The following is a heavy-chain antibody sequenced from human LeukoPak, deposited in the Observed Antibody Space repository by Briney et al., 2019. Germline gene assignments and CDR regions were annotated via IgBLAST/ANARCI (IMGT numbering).Heavy chain of an antibody. CDR1: DDSFSSHY. Sequence: SDTLSLTCALSDDSFSSHYWTWIRQPPGKGLEWLGYISYIGSTNYNPSLKSRVTISIDTSKNQFSLKLSSVTAADTAVYYCARDLVTVTKGFDIWGQGTMVSVSS. D-gene: IGHD4-17*01. CDR2: ISYIGST. J-gene: IGHJ3*02. V-gene: IGHV4-59*11. CDR3: ARDLVTVTKGFDI.